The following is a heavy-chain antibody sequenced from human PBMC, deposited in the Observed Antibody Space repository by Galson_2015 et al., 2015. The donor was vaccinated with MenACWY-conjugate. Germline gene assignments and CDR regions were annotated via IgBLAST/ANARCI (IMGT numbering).Heavy chain of an antibody. CDR1: GFTFSSYA. Sequence: SLRLSCAASGFTFSSYAMSWVRQAPGKGLEWVSAISGSGGSTYYADSVKGWFTISRDNSKNTLYLQMNSLRAEDTAVYYCAKAPGYSSSWYVGEGSDYWGQGTLVTVSS. CDR2: ISGSGGST. D-gene: IGHD6-13*01. V-gene: IGHV3-23*01. CDR3: AKAPGYSSSWYVGEGSDY. J-gene: IGHJ4*02.